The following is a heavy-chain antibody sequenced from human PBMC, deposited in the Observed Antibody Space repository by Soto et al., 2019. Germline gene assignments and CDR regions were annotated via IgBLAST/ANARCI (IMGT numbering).Heavy chain of an antibody. CDR3: ARGLRTGNYGMDV. Sequence: SVKVSCKASGGTFDNYAVSWVRQAPGQGLEWMGGIIPMFETVNYAQRFQGRLTIAADESTSTAYMELTSLTSADTATYFCARGLRTGNYGMDVWGQGTTVTVS. CDR1: GGTFDNYA. J-gene: IGHJ6*02. D-gene: IGHD2-15*01. V-gene: IGHV1-69*13. CDR2: IIPMFETV.